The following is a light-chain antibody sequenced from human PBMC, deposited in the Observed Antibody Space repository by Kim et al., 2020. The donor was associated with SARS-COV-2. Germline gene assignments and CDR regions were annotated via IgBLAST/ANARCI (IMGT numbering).Light chain of an antibody. CDR2: AAS. J-gene: IGKJ2*01. Sequence: DIQMTQSPSSLSASVGDRVTITCRASQGITTHLAWFQQKPGEAPKTLIYAASSLQSGVPSRFSGTGSGTDFTFTISSLQPEDFATYYCQQYNSYPPTFGQGTKLEI. CDR1: QGITTH. CDR3: QQYNSYPPT. V-gene: IGKV1-16*01.